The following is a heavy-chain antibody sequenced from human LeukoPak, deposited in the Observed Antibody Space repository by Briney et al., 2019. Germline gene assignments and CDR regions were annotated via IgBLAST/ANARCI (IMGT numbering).Heavy chain of an antibody. CDR2: ISSSGSTI. J-gene: IGHJ5*02. Sequence: GGSLRLSCAASGFTFSDYYMSWIRQAPGKGLEWVSYISSSGSTIYYADSVKGRFTISRDNAKNSPYLQMNSLRAEDTAVYYCARDHDYGDYESWFDPWGQGTLVTVSS. D-gene: IGHD4-17*01. CDR3: ARDHDYGDYESWFDP. CDR1: GFTFSDYY. V-gene: IGHV3-11*01.